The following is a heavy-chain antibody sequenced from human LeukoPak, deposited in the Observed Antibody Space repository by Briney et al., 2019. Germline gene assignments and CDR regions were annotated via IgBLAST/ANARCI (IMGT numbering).Heavy chain of an antibody. V-gene: IGHV3-30*04. D-gene: IGHD3-22*01. Sequence: GGSLRLSCAASGFTFSSYAMHWVRQAPGKGLEWVAVISYDGSNKYYADSVKGRFTISRDNSKNSLHLQMNSLRTEDTALYYCAKARGLIGGAFDIWGQGTMVTVSS. CDR3: AKARGLIGGAFDI. CDR1: GFTFSSYA. CDR2: ISYDGSNK. J-gene: IGHJ3*02.